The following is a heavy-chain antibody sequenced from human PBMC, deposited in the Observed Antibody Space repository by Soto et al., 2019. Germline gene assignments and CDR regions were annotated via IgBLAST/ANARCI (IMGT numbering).Heavy chain of an antibody. D-gene: IGHD2-15*01. J-gene: IGHJ6*02. CDR1: GGTFSSYA. CDR3: AGRYCSGGRFFTDHDYYYGMDV. Sequence: QVQLVQSGAEVKKPGSSVKVSCKASGGTFSSYAISWVRQAPGQGLEWMGGIIPIFGTANYAQKFQGRVTITADKSTSTAYMELSSLRSEDTAVYYCAGRYCSGGRFFTDHDYYYGMDVWGQGTTVTVSS. V-gene: IGHV1-69*06. CDR2: IIPIFGTA.